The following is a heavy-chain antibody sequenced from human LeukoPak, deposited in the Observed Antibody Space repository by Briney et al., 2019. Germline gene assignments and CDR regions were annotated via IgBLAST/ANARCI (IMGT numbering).Heavy chain of an antibody. Sequence: GGSLRLSCAASGFTFDDYAMHWVRQAPGKGLEWVSGISWNSGSIGYADSVKGRFTISRDNAKNSLYLQMNSLRAEDTALYYCAKEYVEYSSGWYYSDYWGQGTLVTVSS. J-gene: IGHJ4*02. CDR2: ISWNSGSI. V-gene: IGHV3-9*01. CDR1: GFTFDDYA. D-gene: IGHD6-19*01. CDR3: AKEYVEYSSGWYYSDY.